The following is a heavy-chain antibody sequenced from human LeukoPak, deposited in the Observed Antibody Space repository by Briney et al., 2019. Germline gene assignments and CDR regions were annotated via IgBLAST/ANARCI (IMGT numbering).Heavy chain of an antibody. CDR3: ARVNLL. CDR2: IKQDGSEK. V-gene: IGHV3-7*01. D-gene: IGHD1-14*01. J-gene: IGHJ4*02. Sequence: GGSLRLSXAASGFTFRNAWMSWVRQAPGKGLEWVANIKQDGSEKYYVDSVKGRFTISRDNAKNSLYLQMNSLRAEDTAVYYCARVNLLGGQGTLVTVSS. CDR1: GFTFRNAW.